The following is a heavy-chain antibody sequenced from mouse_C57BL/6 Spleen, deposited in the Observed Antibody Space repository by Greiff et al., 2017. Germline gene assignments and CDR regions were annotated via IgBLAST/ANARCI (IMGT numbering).Heavy chain of an antibody. Sequence: VKLVESGPGLVAPSHCLSITCTVSGFSLTSYAISWVRQPPGKGLEWLGVIRTGGGTNYNLALKSRLSIRKDNTKRQVFLKMNTLQSEDTARYYCARNSGSGYFDYWGKGTTLTVSS. CDR1: GFSLTSYA. CDR2: IRTGGGT. D-gene: IGHD1-1*01. CDR3: ARNSGSGYFDY. V-gene: IGHV2-9-1*01. J-gene: IGHJ2*01.